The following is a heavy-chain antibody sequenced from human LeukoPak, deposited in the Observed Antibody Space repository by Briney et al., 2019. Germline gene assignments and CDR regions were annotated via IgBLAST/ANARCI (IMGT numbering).Heavy chain of an antibody. J-gene: IGHJ4*02. D-gene: IGHD3-3*01. Sequence: TGGSLRLSCAASGFTFSSYSMNWVRQAPGKGLEWVSSISSSSSYIYYADSVKGRFTISRDNAKNSLYLQMNSLRAEDTAVYYCARAPRLRFLEWLFPVYFDYWGQETLVTVSS. CDR3: ARAPRLRFLEWLFPVYFDY. CDR1: GFTFSSYS. CDR2: ISSSSSYI. V-gene: IGHV3-21*01.